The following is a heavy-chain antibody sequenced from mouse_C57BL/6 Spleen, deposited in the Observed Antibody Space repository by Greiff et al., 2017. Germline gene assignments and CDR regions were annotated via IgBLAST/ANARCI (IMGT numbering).Heavy chain of an antibody. J-gene: IGHJ4*01. Sequence: EVQLQQSGPELVKPGASVKISCKASGYSFTGYYMHWVKQSPEKGLEWIGEINPSTGGTSYNQKFKGKATLTVDKSSSTAYMQLKNLTSEDSAVYYCEGYQLGLAMGYWGQGATVTVSS. V-gene: IGHV1-43*01. CDR1: GYSFTGYY. D-gene: IGHD4-1*02. CDR2: INPSTGGT. CDR3: EGYQLGLAMGY.